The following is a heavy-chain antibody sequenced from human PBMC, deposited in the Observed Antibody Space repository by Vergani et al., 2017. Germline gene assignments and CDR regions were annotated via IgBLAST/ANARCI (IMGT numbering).Heavy chain of an antibody. V-gene: IGHV1-18*01. D-gene: IGHD1-26*01. CDR2: ISASNGNT. CDR3: ARGRLKIEGVTSNWFDP. J-gene: IGHJ5*02. CDR1: GYTFTTYG. Sequence: QVQLVQSGTEVKKPGASVKVSCKASGYTFTTYGISWVRQAPGQGLEWMGWISASNGNTNYAQKLLGRVTMTTDRSTSTAYMELRSLRSDDTAGYYCARGRLKIEGVTSNWFDPWGQGTLVTVSS.